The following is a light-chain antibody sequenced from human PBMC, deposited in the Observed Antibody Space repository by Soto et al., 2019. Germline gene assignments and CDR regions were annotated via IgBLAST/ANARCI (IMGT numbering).Light chain of an antibody. J-gene: IGKJ5*01. CDR3: QQTFTMPTT. CDR1: QGISSY. CDR2: AAS. Sequence: AQSPSSQSASATDRVTVXXXASQGISSYLAWYQQKPGKAPKLLIYAASSLQSGVPSRLSGSGSETDFILTISSLQPEDSATYYCQQTFTMPTTFGQGTRLEIK. V-gene: IGKV1-39*01.